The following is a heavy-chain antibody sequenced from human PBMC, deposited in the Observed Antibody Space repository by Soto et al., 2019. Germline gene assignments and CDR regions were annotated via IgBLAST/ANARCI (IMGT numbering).Heavy chain of an antibody. D-gene: IGHD6-13*01. CDR3: TLGSWSAETFDI. CDR1: GGTFSTYT. CDR2: ILPMLDIT. Sequence: QVQLVQSGAEVKKPGSSVKVSCKASGGTFSTYTIIWVRQAPGQGLEWMGRILPMLDITNSAQRFQGRVTITADKSTSTAYLERSSLRSEATAVYYCTLGSWSAETFDIWGRGTMVTVSS. V-gene: IGHV1-69*02. J-gene: IGHJ3*02.